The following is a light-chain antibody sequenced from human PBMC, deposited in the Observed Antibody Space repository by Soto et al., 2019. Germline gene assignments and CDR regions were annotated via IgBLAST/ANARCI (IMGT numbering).Light chain of an antibody. J-gene: IGLJ1*01. Sequence: QSVLTQPASVSGSPGQSIAISCTGTSSDVGAYDYVSWYQQHPDRAPRLVIYEVSNQPSGVSNRFSGSKSVNTATLTISGLQAEDEADYYCASHTTTNTRVFGTGTKVTVL. CDR1: SSDVGAYDY. CDR2: EVS. V-gene: IGLV2-14*03. CDR3: ASHTTTNTRV.